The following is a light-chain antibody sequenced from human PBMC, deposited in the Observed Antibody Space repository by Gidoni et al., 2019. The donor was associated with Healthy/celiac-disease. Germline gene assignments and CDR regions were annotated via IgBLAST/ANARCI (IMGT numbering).Light chain of an antibody. Sequence: DIQMTQSPSSLSASVGDRVTITCRASQSISSYLNWYQQKPGKAPKLLIYAASSLQSGVPSRFSGSGSGTVFTLTISSLQPEDFATYYCQQSYSTPFTFGPGTKVDIK. CDR3: QQSYSTPFT. CDR1: QSISSY. CDR2: AAS. V-gene: IGKV1-39*01. J-gene: IGKJ3*01.